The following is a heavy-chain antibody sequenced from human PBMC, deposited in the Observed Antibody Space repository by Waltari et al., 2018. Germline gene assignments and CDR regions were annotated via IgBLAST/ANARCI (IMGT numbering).Heavy chain of an antibody. V-gene: IGHV4-39*01. CDR3: ATYIGASIGTAAFDV. J-gene: IGHJ3*01. Sequence: GWIRQPPGQGLEWIGTISSNGATYTSPSLESRLTMSRDTSKNQLSLTLGSVTAADTSVYFCATYIGASIGTAAFDVWGQGTMVTVSS. D-gene: IGHD5-12*01. CDR2: ISSNGAT.